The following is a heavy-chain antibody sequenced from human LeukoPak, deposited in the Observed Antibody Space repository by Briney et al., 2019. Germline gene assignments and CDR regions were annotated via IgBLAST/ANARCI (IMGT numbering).Heavy chain of an antibody. V-gene: IGHV4-39*01. CDR3: ARHRENAGHWYFDL. CDR1: GDSISSSSYY. J-gene: IGHJ2*01. Sequence: SETLSLTCAVAGDSISSSSYYWGWIRQPPGKGLEWIGSVYDGGSTYYNPSLKSRVTMSLDTSKNQFSLKLSSVTAADTAVYYCARHRENAGHWYFDLWGRGSLVTVSS. CDR2: VYDGGST.